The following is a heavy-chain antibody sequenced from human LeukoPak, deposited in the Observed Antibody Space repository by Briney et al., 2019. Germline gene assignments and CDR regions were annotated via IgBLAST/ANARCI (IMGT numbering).Heavy chain of an antibody. CDR2: INPNSGGT. V-gene: IGHV1-2*04. CDR1: GYTFTGYY. D-gene: IGHD1-26*01. J-gene: IGHJ6*03. Sequence: ASVKVSCKASGYTFTGYYMHWVRQAPGQGLEWMGWINPNSGGTNYAQKFQGWVTMSRDTSISTAYMELSRLRSDDTAVYYCARLVGATGYYYYYYMDVWGKGTTVTVSS. CDR3: ARLVGATGYYYYYYMDV.